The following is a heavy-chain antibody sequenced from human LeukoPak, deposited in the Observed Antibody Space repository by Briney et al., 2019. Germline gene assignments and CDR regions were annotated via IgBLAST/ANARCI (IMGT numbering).Heavy chain of an antibody. V-gene: IGHV4-31*03. Sequence: PSETLSLTCTVSGGSISSGGYYWGWIRQYPGRGLEWIGYIYYGGTTYYNPSLKSRITLSVDTSKNQFSLHLSSVTDADTAVYYCARAITVTAFVSWGQGTLVTVSA. D-gene: IGHD4-17*01. J-gene: IGHJ4*02. CDR3: ARAITVTAFVS. CDR1: GGSISSGGYY. CDR2: IYYGGTT.